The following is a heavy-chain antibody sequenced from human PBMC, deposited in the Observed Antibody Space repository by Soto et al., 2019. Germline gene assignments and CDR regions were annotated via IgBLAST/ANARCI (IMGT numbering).Heavy chain of an antibody. Sequence: EASVKVSCKASGYTFTSYAMHWVRQAPGQRLEWMGWINAGNGNTKYSQKFQGRVTITRDTSASTAYMELSSLRSEDTAVYYCARVVVVPAAIQGDYYYGMDVWGQGTTVTVSS. V-gene: IGHV1-3*01. CDR2: INAGNGNT. CDR3: ARVVVVPAAIQGDYYYGMDV. CDR1: GYTFTSYA. J-gene: IGHJ6*02. D-gene: IGHD2-2*02.